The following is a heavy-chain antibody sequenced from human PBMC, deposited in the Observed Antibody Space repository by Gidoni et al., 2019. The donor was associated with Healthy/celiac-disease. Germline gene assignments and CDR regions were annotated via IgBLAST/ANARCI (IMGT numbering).Heavy chain of an antibody. CDR3: AVGVVTIYYFDY. D-gene: IGHD3-3*01. V-gene: IGHV3-43*02. CDR1: GFTFDDYA. CDR2: ISGDGGST. J-gene: IGHJ4*02. Sequence: EVQLVESGGGVVQPGGSLRLSCAASGFTFDDYAMHWVRQAPGKGLEWVSLISGDGGSTYYADSVKGRFTISRDNSKNSLYLQMNSLRTEDTALYYCAVGVVTIYYFDYWGQGTLVTVSS.